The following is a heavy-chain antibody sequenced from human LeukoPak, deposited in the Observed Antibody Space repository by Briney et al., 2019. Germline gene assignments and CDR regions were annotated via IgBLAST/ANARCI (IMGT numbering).Heavy chain of an antibody. D-gene: IGHD3-22*01. V-gene: IGHV4-61*01. Sequence: PSETLSLTCTVSGGSVSSGSYYWSWIRQPPGKGLEWIGYIYYSGSTNYNPSLKSRVTISVDTSKNQFSLKLSSVTAADTAVYYCARGSVYDSSGYPFDIWGQGTMVTASS. CDR1: GGSVSSGSYY. J-gene: IGHJ3*02. CDR2: IYYSGST. CDR3: ARGSVYDSSGYPFDI.